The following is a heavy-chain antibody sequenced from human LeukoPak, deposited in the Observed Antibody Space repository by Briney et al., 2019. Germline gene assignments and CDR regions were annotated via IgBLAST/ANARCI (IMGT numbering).Heavy chain of an antibody. V-gene: IGHV4-59*08. CDR1: GGSISSYF. D-gene: IGHD4-17*01. Sequence: PSETLSLPCTVSGGSISSYFWSWIRQPPGKGLEWIGYIYYSGTTNYNPSLKSRVTISVDTSRNQFSLKLSSVTAADTAVYYCARTTVLYGMDVWGQGTTVTVSS. CDR2: IYYSGTT. J-gene: IGHJ6*02. CDR3: ARTTVLYGMDV.